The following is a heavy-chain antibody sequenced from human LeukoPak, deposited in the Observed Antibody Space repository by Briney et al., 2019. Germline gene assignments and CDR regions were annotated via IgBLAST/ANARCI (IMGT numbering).Heavy chain of an antibody. D-gene: IGHD3-22*01. CDR3: ARDGRHRYYYDSSGFYGSWFDP. CDR2: INPNSGGT. CDR1: GYTFTGYY. J-gene: IGHJ5*02. Sequence: ASVKVSCKASGYTFTGYYMHWVRQAPGQGLERMGWINPNSGGTNYAQKFQGGVTMTRDTSISTAYMELSSLRSDDTAVYYCARDGRHRYYYDSSGFYGSWFDPWGQGTLVTVSS. V-gene: IGHV1-2*02.